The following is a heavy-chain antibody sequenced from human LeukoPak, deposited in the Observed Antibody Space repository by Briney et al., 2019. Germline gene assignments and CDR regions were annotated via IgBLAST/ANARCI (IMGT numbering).Heavy chain of an antibody. V-gene: IGHV3-48*03. CDR2: ISSSGSTI. CDR1: GFTFSSYE. Sequence: GGSLRLSCAASGFTFSSYEMNWVRQAPGKGLEWVSYISSSGSTIYYADSVKGRFTISRDNAKNSLYLQMNSLKIDDTGVYYCTKAIGIVVGTWYFDYLGQGAQVTVSS. D-gene: IGHD6-19*01. J-gene: IGHJ4*02. CDR3: TKAIGIVVGTWYFDY.